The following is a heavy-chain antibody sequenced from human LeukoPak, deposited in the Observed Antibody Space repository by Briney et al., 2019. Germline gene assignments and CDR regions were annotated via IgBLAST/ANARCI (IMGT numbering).Heavy chain of an antibody. CDR1: GRSFSGYY. CDR2: INHSGSN. Sequence: SETLSLTCAVYGRSFSGYYWSWIRQPPARGLEWVGEINHSGSNNYNPSLKSRVTISVDTSKNQFSLKLSSVTAADTAVYYCARGPRLWFGDRSWFDYWGQGTLVTDSS. J-gene: IGHJ4*02. D-gene: IGHD3-10*01. CDR3: ARGPRLWFGDRSWFDY. V-gene: IGHV4-34*01.